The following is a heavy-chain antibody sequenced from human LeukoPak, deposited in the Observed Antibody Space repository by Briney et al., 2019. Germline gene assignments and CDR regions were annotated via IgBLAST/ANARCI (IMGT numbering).Heavy chain of an antibody. V-gene: IGHV4-34*01. CDR2: INHSGST. J-gene: IGHJ5*02. Sequence: SETLSLTCAVYGGSFSGYYWSWIRQPPGKGLEWIGEINHSGSTNYNPSLKSRVTISVDTSKNQFSLKLSSVTAADTAVYYCARLLPITMVFDPWGQGTLVTVSS. D-gene: IGHD3-10*01. CDR3: ARLLPITMVFDP. CDR1: GGSFSGYY.